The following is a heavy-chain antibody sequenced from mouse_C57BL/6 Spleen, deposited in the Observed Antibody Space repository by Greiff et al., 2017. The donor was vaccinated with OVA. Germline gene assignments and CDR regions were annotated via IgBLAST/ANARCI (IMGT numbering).Heavy chain of an antibody. V-gene: IGHV1-15*01. J-gene: IGHJ3*01. CDR1: GYTFTDYE. CDR3: TRSDGYYAGFAY. D-gene: IGHD2-3*01. Sequence: QVQLKQSGAELVRPGASVTLSCKASGYTFTDYEMHWVKQTPVHGLEWIGAIDPETGGTAYNQKFKGKAILTADKSSSTAYMELRSLTSEDSAVYYCTRSDGYYAGFAYWGQGTLVTVSA. CDR2: IDPETGGT.